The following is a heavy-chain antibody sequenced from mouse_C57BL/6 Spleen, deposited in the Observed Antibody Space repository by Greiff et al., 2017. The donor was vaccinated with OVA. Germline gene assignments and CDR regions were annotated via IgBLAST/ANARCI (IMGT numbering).Heavy chain of an antibody. Sequence: EVKVVESGGGLVQPGGSLSLSCAASGFTFTDYYMSWVRQPPGKALEWLGFIRNKANGYTTEYSASVKGRFTISRDNSQSILYLQMNALRAEDSATYYCARIYYDYEGYFDYWGQGTTLTVSS. V-gene: IGHV7-3*01. D-gene: IGHD2-4*01. CDR2: IRNKANGYTT. J-gene: IGHJ2*01. CDR3: ARIYYDYEGYFDY. CDR1: GFTFTDYY.